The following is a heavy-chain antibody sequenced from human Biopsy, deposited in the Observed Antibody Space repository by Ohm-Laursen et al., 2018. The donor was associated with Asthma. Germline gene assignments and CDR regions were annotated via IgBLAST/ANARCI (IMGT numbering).Heavy chain of an antibody. D-gene: IGHD4-17*01. CDR2: INSDGSST. CDR1: GFTFSSYW. J-gene: IGHJ5*02. Sequence: SLRLSCAASGFTFSSYWMHWGRQAPGKGLVWVSRINSDGSSTSYADSVKGRFTISRDNAKNTLYLQMNSLRAEDTAVYYCARVAYGDLTCFDPWGQGTLVTVSS. CDR3: ARVAYGDLTCFDP. V-gene: IGHV3-74*01.